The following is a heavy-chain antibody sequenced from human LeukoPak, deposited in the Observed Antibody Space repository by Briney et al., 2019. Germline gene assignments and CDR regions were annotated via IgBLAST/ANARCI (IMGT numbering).Heavy chain of an antibody. D-gene: IGHD1-26*01. J-gene: IGHJ4*02. Sequence: GGSLRLSCAASGFTFSNAWMSWVRQAPGKGLEWVGRIKSKTDGGTTDYAAPVKGSFTISRDDSKNTLYLQMNSLKTEDTAVYYCTTVKYSGSRRVFDYWGQGTLVTVSS. CDR2: IKSKTDGGTT. V-gene: IGHV3-15*01. CDR1: GFTFSNAW. CDR3: TTVKYSGSRRVFDY.